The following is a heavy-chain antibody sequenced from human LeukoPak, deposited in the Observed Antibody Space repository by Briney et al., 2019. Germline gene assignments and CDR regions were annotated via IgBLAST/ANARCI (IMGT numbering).Heavy chain of an antibody. Sequence: ASVKVSCKASGYTFTSYGISWVRQAPGQGLEWMGWISAYNGNTNYAQKLQGRVTMTTDTSTSTAYMELRSLRSDDTAVYYCARRNTGVIETRIWYFDLWGRGTLVTVSS. J-gene: IGHJ2*01. CDR1: GYTFTSYG. D-gene: IGHD2-21*01. CDR2: ISAYNGNT. CDR3: ARRNTGVIETRIWYFDL. V-gene: IGHV1-18*01.